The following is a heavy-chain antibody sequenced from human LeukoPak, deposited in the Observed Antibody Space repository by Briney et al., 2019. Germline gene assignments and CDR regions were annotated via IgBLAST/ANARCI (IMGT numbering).Heavy chain of an antibody. CDR2: ISTYNGKT. CDR1: GYTLTSYS. V-gene: IGHV1-18*01. Sequence: ASVKVSCKGSGYTLTSYSISWVRQAPGQGLEWMGWISTYNGKTNYAQKFQGRVIMTTDTSTNTAYMELTSLRSDDSAVYYCARHPYYDTSAYYVYWGQGCLVTVSS. CDR3: ARHPYYDTSAYYVY. D-gene: IGHD3-22*01. J-gene: IGHJ4*02.